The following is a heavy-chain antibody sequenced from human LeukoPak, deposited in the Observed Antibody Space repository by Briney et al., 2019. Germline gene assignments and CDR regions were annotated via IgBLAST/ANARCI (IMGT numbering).Heavy chain of an antibody. J-gene: IGHJ5*02. CDR3: ARDPYHRMGPPLDL. D-gene: IGHD1-14*01. CDR2: ISTSNGDT. CDR1: GYTVTNSD. V-gene: IGHV1-18*01. Sequence: ASVKVSFRASGYTVTNSDITWVRQAPGQGLEWMGRISTSNGDTNYAAKLQGRVTMTTDTSTSTVYMELGSLTFDDTAVYFCARDPYHRMGPPLDLWGQGTLVTVSS.